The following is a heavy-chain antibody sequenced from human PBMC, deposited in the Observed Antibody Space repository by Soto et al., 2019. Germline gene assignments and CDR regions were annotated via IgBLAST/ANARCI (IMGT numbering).Heavy chain of an antibody. CDR2: VNHSGST. J-gene: IGHJ5*02. D-gene: IGHD3-22*01. CDR3: ARGPITTNPRFDP. Sequence: SETLSLTCAVYGGSFSGYYWSWIRQPPGKGLEWIGEVNHSGSTNYNPSLKSRVTISVDTSKNQFSLKLSSVTAADTAVYYCARGPITTNPRFDPWGQGTLVTVSS. CDR1: GGSFSGYY. V-gene: IGHV4-34*01.